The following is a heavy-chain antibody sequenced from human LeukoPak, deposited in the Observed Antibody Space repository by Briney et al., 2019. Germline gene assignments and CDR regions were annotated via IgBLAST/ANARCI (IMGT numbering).Heavy chain of an antibody. CDR2: INHSGST. V-gene: IGHV4-34*01. D-gene: IGHD3-22*01. CDR1: GGSFSGYY. CDR3: ASVSYDSSGYYTGFDY. J-gene: IGHJ4*02. Sequence: PSETLSLTCAVYGGSFSGYYWSWIRQPPGKGPEWIGEINHSGSTNYNPSLKSRVTISVDTSKNQFSLKLSSVTAADTAVYYCASVSYDSSGYYTGFDYWGQGTLVTVSS.